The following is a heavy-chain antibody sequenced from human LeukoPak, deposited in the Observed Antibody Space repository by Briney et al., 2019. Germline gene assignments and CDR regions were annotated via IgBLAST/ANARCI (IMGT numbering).Heavy chain of an antibody. CDR1: GGSIYTSNW. V-gene: IGHV4-4*02. Sequence: SETLSLTCAVSGGSIYTSNWWSWVRQSPGKGLEWIGEIYHSGSTNYNPSFKSRVTVSVDKSRNQFSLRLNSVTAADTAVYYCARDLLFRHQITQMREAPLDIWGQGILVTVSS. CDR3: ARDLLFRHQITQMREAPLDI. D-gene: IGHD3-16*01. J-gene: IGHJ4*02. CDR2: IYHSGST.